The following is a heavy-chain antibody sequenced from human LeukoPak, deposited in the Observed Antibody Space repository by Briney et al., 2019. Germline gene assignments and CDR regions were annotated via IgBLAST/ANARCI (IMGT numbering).Heavy chain of an antibody. J-gene: IGHJ5*02. CDR3: ARDLQYDYYDSSGPGWFDP. V-gene: IGHV3-30-3*01. CDR1: GFTFSSYA. CDR2: ISYDGSNK. D-gene: IGHD3-22*01. Sequence: GGSLRLSCAASGFTFSSYAMHWIRQAPGKGLEWVAVISYDGSNKYYADSVKGRFTISRDNSKNTLYLQMNSLRAEDTAVYYCARDLQYDYYDSSGPGWFDPWGQGTLVTVSS.